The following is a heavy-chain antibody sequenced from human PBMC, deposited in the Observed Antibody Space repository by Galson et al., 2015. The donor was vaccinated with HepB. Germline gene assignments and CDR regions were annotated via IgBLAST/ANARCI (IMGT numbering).Heavy chain of an antibody. Sequence: SMRLSCAASGFAFNSYWMSWVRQAPGKGLEWVANLIHNEREEHYAATVKGRFTISRDTSTNTVFLELGSLTSGDTAVYFCAREGSGLKKFDYWGQGTLVTVSS. CDR3: AREGSGLKKFDY. D-gene: IGHD6-19*01. CDR1: GFAFNSYW. J-gene: IGHJ4*02. V-gene: IGHV3-7*03. CDR2: LIHNEREE.